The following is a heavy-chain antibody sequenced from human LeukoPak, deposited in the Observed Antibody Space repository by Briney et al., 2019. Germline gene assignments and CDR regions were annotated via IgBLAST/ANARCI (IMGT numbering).Heavy chain of an antibody. J-gene: IGHJ4*02. Sequence: GGSLRLSCAASGFTFSSYNMNWVRQTPGKGLEWVSYISTSGTTIYYLDSVKGRFTISRDNAKNSLYLQMNSLRANDTAVYFCARDGIRGGDTSGYYYDYWGQGTLVTVSS. V-gene: IGHV3-48*04. D-gene: IGHD3-22*01. CDR1: GFTFSSYN. CDR2: ISTSGTTI. CDR3: ARDGIRGGDTSGYYYDY.